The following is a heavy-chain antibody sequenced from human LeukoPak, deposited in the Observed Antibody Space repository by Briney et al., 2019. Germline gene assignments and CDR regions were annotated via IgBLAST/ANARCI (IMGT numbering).Heavy chain of an antibody. CDR1: GYTFTGYY. CDR3: ARVSLYYDSST. J-gene: IGHJ5*02. Sequence: ASVKVSCKASGYTFTGYYMHWVRQAPGQGLEWMGIINPSGGSTSYAQKFQGRVTMTRDMSTSTVYMELSSLRSEDTAVYYCARVSLYYDSSTWGQGTLVTVSS. D-gene: IGHD3-22*01. V-gene: IGHV1-46*01. CDR2: INPSGGST.